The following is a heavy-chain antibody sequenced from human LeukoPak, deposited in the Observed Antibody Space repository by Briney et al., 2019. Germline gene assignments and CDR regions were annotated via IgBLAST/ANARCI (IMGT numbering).Heavy chain of an antibody. CDR3: AKDRRDGYNENYFDY. D-gene: IGHD5-24*01. Sequence: GGSLRLSCAASGFTFDDYAMHWVRQAPGKGLEWVSGISWNSGSIGYADSVKGRFTISRDNAKNSLYLQMNSLRAEDTALYYCAKDRRDGYNENYFDYWGQGTLVTVSS. CDR1: GFTFDDYA. J-gene: IGHJ4*02. V-gene: IGHV3-9*01. CDR2: ISWNSGSI.